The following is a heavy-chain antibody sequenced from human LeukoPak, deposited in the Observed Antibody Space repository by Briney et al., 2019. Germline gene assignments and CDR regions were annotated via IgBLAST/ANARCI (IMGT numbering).Heavy chain of an antibody. CDR1: GGTLSSYA. D-gene: IGHD2-21*02. J-gene: IGHJ4*02. V-gene: IGHV1-69*13. CDR3: AREPLGCGGDCHFDY. Sequence: SVKVSCKASGGTLSSYAFSWMRQAPGQGLEWMGRIIPIYDPVDYAQRFQGRGTITADESTNTVYMELNSLTFEDTAVYYCAREPLGCGGDCHFDYWGQGTLVTVSS. CDR2: IIPIYDPV.